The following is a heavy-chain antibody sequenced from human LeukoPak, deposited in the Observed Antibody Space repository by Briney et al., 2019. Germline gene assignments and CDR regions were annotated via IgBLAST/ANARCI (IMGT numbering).Heavy chain of an antibody. CDR3: ARSCSSTSCYVPGYNCFDP. V-gene: IGHV4-59*01. CDR2: IYYSGST. Sequence: PSETLSLTCTVSGGSISSYYWSWIRQPPGKGLEWIGYIYYSGSTNYNPSLKSRVTISVDTSKNQFSLKLSSVTAADTAVYYCARSCSSTSCYVPGYNCFDPWGQGALVTVSS. D-gene: IGHD2-2*01. CDR1: GGSISSYY. J-gene: IGHJ5*02.